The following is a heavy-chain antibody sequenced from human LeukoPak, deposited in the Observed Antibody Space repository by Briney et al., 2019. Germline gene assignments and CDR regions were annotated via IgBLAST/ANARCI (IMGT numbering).Heavy chain of an antibody. D-gene: IGHD3-16*01. CDR1: GGSISSSY. CDR3: AAGGHGLGYHFDY. CDR2: IYTSGST. V-gene: IGHV4-4*07. J-gene: IGHJ4*02. Sequence: PSETLSLTCTVSGGSISSSYWSWIRQPAGKGLEWIGRIYTSGSTNYNPSLKSRVTMSVDTSKNQFSLKLSSVTAADTAVYYCAAGGHGLGYHFDYWGQGILVTVSS.